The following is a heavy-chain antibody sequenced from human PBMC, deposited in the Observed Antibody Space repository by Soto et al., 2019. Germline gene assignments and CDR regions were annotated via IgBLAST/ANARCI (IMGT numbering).Heavy chain of an antibody. CDR3: ARAFSGSYPNFDY. J-gene: IGHJ4*02. D-gene: IGHD1-26*01. CDR1: GFIFRSYA. CDR2: KTYDAANG. Sequence: PGGSLRLSCLAYGFIFRSYAMHWVRQAPGKRRGCVAVKTYDAANGYYADSVRSRFAISRDNAKITVFLQMNSLRPEDTAVYYCARAFSGSYPNFDYWGQGTLVTVSS. V-gene: IGHV3-30*09.